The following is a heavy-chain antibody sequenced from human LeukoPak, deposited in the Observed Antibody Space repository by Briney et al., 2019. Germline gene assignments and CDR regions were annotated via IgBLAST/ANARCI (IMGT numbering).Heavy chain of an antibody. J-gene: IGHJ6*03. D-gene: IGHD3-10*01. CDR2: IRYDGSNK. CDR3: AKAGGASGKHYYYYYYMDV. V-gene: IGHV3-30*02. Sequence: GGSLRLSCAASGFAFSSYDLHWVRQAPGKGLEWVAFIRYDGSNKYHADSVKGRFTISRDNSKDTLYLQMNSLRAEDTAVYYCAKAGGASGKHYYYYYYMDVWGKGTTVTVSS. CDR1: GFAFSSYD.